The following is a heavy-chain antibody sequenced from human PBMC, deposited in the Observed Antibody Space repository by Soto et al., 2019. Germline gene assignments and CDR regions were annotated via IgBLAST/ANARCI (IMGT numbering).Heavy chain of an antibody. CDR3: ARIRQQWLDTYYYYGMDV. J-gene: IGHJ6*02. D-gene: IGHD6-19*01. V-gene: IGHV2-26*01. CDR1: GFSLSNARMG. CDR2: IFSNDEK. Sequence: QVTLKESGPVLVKPTETLTLTCTVSGFSLSNARMGVSWIRQPPGKAREWLAHIFSNDEKSYSTSLKSRLTISKDTSKSQVVLTMTNMDPVDTATYYCARIRQQWLDTYYYYGMDVWGQGTTVTVSS.